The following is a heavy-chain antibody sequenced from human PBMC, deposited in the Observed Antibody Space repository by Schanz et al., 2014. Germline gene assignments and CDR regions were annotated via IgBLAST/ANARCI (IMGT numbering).Heavy chain of an antibody. CDR2: ISYHGSER. CDR3: AKSYDTSGYSGFDY. J-gene: IGHJ4*02. D-gene: IGHD3-22*01. V-gene: IGHV3-30*18. Sequence: QVQLVESGGGVVQPGRSLRLSCAGSGFSISDYGMHWVRQAPGRGLEWVAVISYHGSERYYADSVKGRFTISRDNSKNTLYLQMNSLRTEDTAVYFCAKSYDTSGYSGFDYWGQGTLVTVSS. CDR1: GFSISDYG.